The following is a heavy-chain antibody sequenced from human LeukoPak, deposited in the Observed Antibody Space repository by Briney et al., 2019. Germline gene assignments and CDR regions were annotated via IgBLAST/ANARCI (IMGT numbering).Heavy chain of an antibody. CDR3: VRDNYSYRLDV. CDR2: IGGTGGNI. Sequence: GGSPRLSCAAFGFTFSSYWMSWVRQAPGKGLEWVSAIGGTGGNIFYTDSVKGRFTISRDNSKNTLYLHMNSLRAEDTAIYYCVRDNYSYRLDVWGQGTLVTVSS. V-gene: IGHV3-23*01. J-gene: IGHJ4*02. D-gene: IGHD2-21*01. CDR1: GFTFSSYW.